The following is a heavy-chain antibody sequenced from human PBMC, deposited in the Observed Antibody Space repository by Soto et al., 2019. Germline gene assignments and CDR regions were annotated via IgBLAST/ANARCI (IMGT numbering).Heavy chain of an antibody. CDR1: GGSISSYY. J-gene: IGHJ4*02. D-gene: IGHD3-10*01. CDR2: IYYSGST. Sequence: PSETLSLTCTVSGGSISSYYWSWIRQPPGKGLEWIGYIYYSGSTNYNPSLKSRVTISVDTSKNQFSLKLSSVTAADTAVYYCARSGLYRPSYFDYWGQGTLVTVSS. CDR3: ARSGLYRPSYFDY. V-gene: IGHV4-59*01.